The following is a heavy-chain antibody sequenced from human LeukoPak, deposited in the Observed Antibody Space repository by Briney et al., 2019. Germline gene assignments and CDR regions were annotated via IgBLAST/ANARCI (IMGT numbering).Heavy chain of an antibody. Sequence: GGSLRLSCAASGFTFSEYYMSWIRQAPGKGLEWVSYISSSGSTIYYADSVKGRFTISRDNAKNSLYLQMNSLRAEDTAVYYCASSYYYDSSGYSDYWGQGTLVTVSS. D-gene: IGHD3-22*01. J-gene: IGHJ4*02. CDR2: ISSSGSTI. CDR3: ASSYYYDSSGYSDY. V-gene: IGHV3-11*01. CDR1: GFTFSEYY.